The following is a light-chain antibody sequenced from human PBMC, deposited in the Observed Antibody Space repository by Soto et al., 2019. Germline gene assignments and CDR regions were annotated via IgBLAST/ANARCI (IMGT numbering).Light chain of an antibody. CDR1: SSDVGGYNY. CDR2: DVS. J-gene: IGLJ1*01. CDR3: NSLTSSCPAYV. V-gene: IGLV2-14*01. Sequence: QSALTQPASVSGSPGQSVTISCTGTSSDVGGYNYVSWYQQHPGKAPKLMIYDVSNRPSGVSNRFSGSKSGNTASLTISGLQAEDEADYYCNSLTSSCPAYVFGTGTKLTVL.